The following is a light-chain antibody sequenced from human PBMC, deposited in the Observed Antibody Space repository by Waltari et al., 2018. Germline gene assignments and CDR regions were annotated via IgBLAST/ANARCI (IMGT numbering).Light chain of an antibody. V-gene: IGLV1-40*01. Sequence: QSVLTQPPSVPGAPGQRVTISCTGSGSNIGAGDDGHWYQQLPRAAPKLLIYGSSTRPLGVPDRFFGSTSGTSASLAITGLQAEDEADYYCQSYDTSLSVVFGGGTKLTVL. CDR3: QSYDTSLSVV. CDR2: GSS. J-gene: IGLJ3*02. CDR1: GSNIGAGDD.